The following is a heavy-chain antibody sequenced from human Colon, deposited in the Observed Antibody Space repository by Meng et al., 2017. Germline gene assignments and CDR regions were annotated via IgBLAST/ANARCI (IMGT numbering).Heavy chain of an antibody. CDR2: INHSGST. V-gene: IGHV4-34*01. Sequence: SETLSLTCAVYGGSFSGYYWSWIRQPPGKGLEWIGEINHSGSTNYNPHLKSRVTISVDTSKNQFFLKLSPVTAADTAVYYCARGGIYSYGHYYFDYWGQGTLVTVSS. D-gene: IGHD5-18*01. CDR1: GGSFSGYY. CDR3: ARGGIYSYGHYYFDY. J-gene: IGHJ4*02.